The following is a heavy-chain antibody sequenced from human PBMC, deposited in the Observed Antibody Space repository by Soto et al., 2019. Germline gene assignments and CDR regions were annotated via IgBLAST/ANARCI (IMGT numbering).Heavy chain of an antibody. D-gene: IGHD6-19*01. CDR3: ARGIAVAAHSPYYYYYYMDV. CDR1: GRSFSGYY. J-gene: IGHJ6*03. V-gene: IGHV4-59*01. CDR2: IYYSRST. Sequence: SETLSLTCAVYGRSFSGYYWSWIRQPPGKGLEWIGYIYYSRSTNYNPSLKSRVTISVDTSKNQFSLKLSSVTAADTAVYYCARGIAVAAHSPYYYYYYMDVWGKGTTVTVSS.